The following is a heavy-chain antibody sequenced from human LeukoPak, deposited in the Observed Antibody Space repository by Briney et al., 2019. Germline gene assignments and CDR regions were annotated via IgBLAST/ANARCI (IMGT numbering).Heavy chain of an antibody. J-gene: IGHJ6*02. CDR2: IYSGGST. D-gene: IGHD2-2*01. V-gene: IGHV3-53*04. CDR1: GFNVSSNY. Sequence: PGGSLRLSYAASGFNVSSNYMSWVRQAPRKGLEWVSVIYSGGSTYYADSVKGRFTISRQNSKNTLDLQMNSLRPEDTAVYYCARDGRYCIITSCYGYYGMDVWGQGTTVTVSS. CDR3: ARDGRYCIITSCYGYYGMDV.